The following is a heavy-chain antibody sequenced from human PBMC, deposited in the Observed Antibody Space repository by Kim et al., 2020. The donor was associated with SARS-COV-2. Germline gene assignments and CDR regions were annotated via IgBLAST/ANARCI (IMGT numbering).Heavy chain of an antibody. J-gene: IGHJ4*02. V-gene: IGHV3-48*02. CDR2: ISSTSSSI. Sequence: GGSLRLSCAASGFTFSSYTVNWVRQAPGKGLEWVSYISSTSSSIYYADSVKGRFTISRDNAENSLYLQMHSLRDEDTAVYYCARGGPRPFYFDYWGQGTLVTVSS. D-gene: IGHD3-16*01. CDR1: GFTFSSYT. CDR3: ARGGPRPFYFDY.